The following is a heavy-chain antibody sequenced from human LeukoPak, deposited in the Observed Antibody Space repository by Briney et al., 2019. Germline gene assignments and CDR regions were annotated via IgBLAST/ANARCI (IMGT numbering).Heavy chain of an antibody. J-gene: IGHJ5*02. CDR2: IYYSGST. D-gene: IGHD3-10*01. CDR1: GGSISSYY. CDR3: ARGGVLWFGESYWFDP. V-gene: IGHV4-59*01. Sequence: SETLSLTCTLSGGSISSYYWSWIRQPPGKGLEWIGYIYYSGSTNYNPSLKSRVTISVDTSKNQFSLKLSSVTAADTAVYYCARGGVLWFGESYWFDPWGQGTLVTVSS.